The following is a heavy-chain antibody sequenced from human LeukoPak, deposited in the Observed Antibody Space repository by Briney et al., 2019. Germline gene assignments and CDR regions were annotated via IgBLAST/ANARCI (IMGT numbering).Heavy chain of an antibody. CDR2: ITFTGNT. J-gene: IGHJ4*02. V-gene: IGHV4-59*01. D-gene: IGHD1-1*01. CDR3: AREGGAPGHTNEFDY. Sequence: SETLSLTCSVSGITPFHWSWIRQTPGKGLEWIGHITFTGNTIYNPSLKSRVTISLGTSNNQFSLELKAVTAADTAVYYCAREGGAPGHTNEFDYWGQGILVTVSS. CDR1: GITPFH.